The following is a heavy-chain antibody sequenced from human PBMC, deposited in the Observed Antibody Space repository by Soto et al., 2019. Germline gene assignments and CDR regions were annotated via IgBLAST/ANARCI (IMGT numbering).Heavy chain of an antibody. CDR2: IYHRGST. CDR1: GGSISSNNW. J-gene: IGHJ3*02. CDR3: ARAYDSSCYYNDGFDI. Sequence: QVQLQESGPGLVKPSGTLSLTCAVSGGSISSNNWWSWLRHPPGKGLEWIGEIYHRGSTNYNPSLKSRVTISGDKYKNQFFLKLSSVTAADTAVYYCARAYDSSCYYNDGFDIWGQET. V-gene: IGHV4-4*02. D-gene: IGHD3-22*01.